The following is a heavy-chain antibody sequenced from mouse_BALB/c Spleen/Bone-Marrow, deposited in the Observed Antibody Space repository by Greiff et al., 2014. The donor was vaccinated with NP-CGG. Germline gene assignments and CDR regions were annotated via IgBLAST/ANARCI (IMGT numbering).Heavy chain of an antibody. J-gene: IGHJ3*01. CDR1: GFNIKDTY. CDR2: IDPANGNT. Sequence: EVQLQQSGAELVKPGASVKLSCTASGFNIKDTYMHWVKQRPEQGLEWIGRIDPANGNTKCDPKFQGKATITADTSSNTAYLQLSSLTSEDTAVYYCASYYYGSSRFAYWGQGTLVTVSA. CDR3: ASYYYGSSRFAY. D-gene: IGHD1-1*01. V-gene: IGHV14-3*02.